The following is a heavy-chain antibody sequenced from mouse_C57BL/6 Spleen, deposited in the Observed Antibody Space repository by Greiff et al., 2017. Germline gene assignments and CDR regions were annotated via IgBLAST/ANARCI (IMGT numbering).Heavy chain of an antibody. CDR2: ISYSGST. D-gene: IGHD2-5*01. CDR3: ARYPAYYSNYGYFDY. V-gene: IGHV3-8*01. J-gene: IGHJ2*01. CDR1: GYSITSDY. Sequence: EVKLMESGPGLAKPSQTLSLTCSVTGYSITSDYWNWIRKFPGNKLEYMGYISYSGSTDYNPSLKSRISITRDTSKNQYYLQLNSVTTEDTATYYCARYPAYYSNYGYFDYWGQGTTLTVSS.